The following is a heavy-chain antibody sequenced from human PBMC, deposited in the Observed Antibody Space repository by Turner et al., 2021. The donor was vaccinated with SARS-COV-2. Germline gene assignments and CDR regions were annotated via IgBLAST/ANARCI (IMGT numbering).Heavy chain of an antibody. CDR1: GLTLVRHG. CDR2: IWYDGSNK. D-gene: IGHD2-2*02. J-gene: IGHJ6*02. Sequence: QVQLVESGGGVVQPGRSLRLSCAASGLTLVRHGMHWVRQAPGKGLEWVEVIWYDGSNKYYADSVKGRFTISRDNSKNTLYLQMNSLRAEDTAVYNCAMGGYCSSTSCYTDYYYYGMDVWGQGTTVTVSS. CDR3: AMGGYCSSTSCYTDYYYYGMDV. V-gene: IGHV3-33*01.